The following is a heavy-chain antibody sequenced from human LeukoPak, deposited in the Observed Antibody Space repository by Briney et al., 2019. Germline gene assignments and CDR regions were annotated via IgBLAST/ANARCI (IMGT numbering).Heavy chain of an antibody. V-gene: IGHV4-59*01. CDR1: GDSISSSY. CDR3: AQGGSNWANFDY. J-gene: IGHJ4*02. D-gene: IGHD4-11*01. Sequence: SETLSLTCTVSGDSISSSYWSWIRQPPGKGLERIGFIYYTGSTNYNPSLKSRVTISLDTSKSQFSLKLSSVTAADTAVYYCAQGGSNWANFDYWGQGTLVTVSS. CDR2: IYYTGST.